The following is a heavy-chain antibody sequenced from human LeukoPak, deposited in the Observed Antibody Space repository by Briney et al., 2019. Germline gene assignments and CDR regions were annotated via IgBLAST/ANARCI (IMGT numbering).Heavy chain of an antibody. V-gene: IGHV3-30-3*01. CDR2: ISYDGSNK. CDR1: GFTFSSYA. J-gene: IGHJ4*02. CDR3: AKEVRGSYYEWFDY. D-gene: IGHD1-26*01. Sequence: GGSLRLSCAASGFTFSSYAMHWVRQAPGKGLEWVAVISYDGSNKYYADSVKGRFTISRDNSKNTLYLQMTSLRAEDTAVYYCAKEVRGSYYEWFDYWGQGTLVTVSS.